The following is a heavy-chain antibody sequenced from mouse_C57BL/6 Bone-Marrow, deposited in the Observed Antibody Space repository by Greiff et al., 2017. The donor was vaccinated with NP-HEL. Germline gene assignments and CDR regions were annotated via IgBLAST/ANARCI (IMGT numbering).Heavy chain of an antibody. CDR1: GYTFTSYW. V-gene: IGHV1-7*01. CDR2: INPSSGYT. CDR3: ARGWANWDVYFDY. Sequence: VQLQQSGAELAKPGASVKLFCKASGYTFTSYWMHWVKQRPGQGLEWIGYINPSSGYTKYNQKFKDKATLTADKSSSTAYMQLSSLTYEDSAVYYCARGWANWDVYFDYWGQGTTLTVSS. D-gene: IGHD4-1*01. J-gene: IGHJ2*01.